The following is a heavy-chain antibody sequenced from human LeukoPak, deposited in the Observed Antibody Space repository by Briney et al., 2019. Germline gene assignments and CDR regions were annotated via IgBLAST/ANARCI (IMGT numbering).Heavy chain of an antibody. CDR3: ARGRVYSSSHGAFDI. Sequence: GASVKVSCKVSGYTLTELSMHWVRQATGQGLEWMGWMNPNSGNTGYAQKFQGRVTMTRNTSISTAYMELSSLRSEDTAVYYCARGRVYSSSHGAFDIWGQGTMVTVSS. D-gene: IGHD6-13*01. V-gene: IGHV1-8*01. CDR1: GYTLTELS. CDR2: MNPNSGNT. J-gene: IGHJ3*02.